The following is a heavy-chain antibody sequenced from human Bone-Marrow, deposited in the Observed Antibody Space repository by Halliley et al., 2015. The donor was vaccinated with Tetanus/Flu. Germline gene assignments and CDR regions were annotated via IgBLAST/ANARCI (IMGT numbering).Heavy chain of an antibody. CDR1: GFTFSHYA. J-gene: IGHJ3*02. Sequence: SLRLSCAASGFTFSHYAMHWVRQAPGKGLEWVAGISYAGTTEYFADSVKGRFTISRDDSKNTLSLHSTSLRGEDTAVYYCARGVWGPLSSYGSSFEMWGQGTMVTVSS. V-gene: IGHV3-30*04. CDR2: ISYAGTTE. D-gene: IGHD3-16*01. CDR3: ARGVWGPLSSYGSSFEM.